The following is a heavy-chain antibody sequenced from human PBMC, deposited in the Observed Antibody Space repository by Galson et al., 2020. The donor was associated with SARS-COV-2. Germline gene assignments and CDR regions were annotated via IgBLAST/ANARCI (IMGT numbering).Heavy chain of an antibody. CDR3: ARGLVGTGRCNGWDY. Sequence: SETLSLTCAVYGGSFSGYFWSWIRQPPGKGLEWIGEVNHSGSTNYNPSLKSRVTISVDTSKHQFSLKLSSVTAADTAVYYCARGLVGTGRCNGWDYWGQGTLVTFST. CDR2: VNHSGST. J-gene: IGHJ4*02. V-gene: IGHV4-34*01. CDR1: GGSFSGYF. D-gene: IGHD2-8*02.